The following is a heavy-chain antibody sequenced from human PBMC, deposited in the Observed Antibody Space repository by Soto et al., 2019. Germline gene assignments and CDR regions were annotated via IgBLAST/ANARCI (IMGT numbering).Heavy chain of an antibody. J-gene: IGHJ4*02. Sequence: TLSLTCAVYGGSFSGYYWSWIRQPPGKGLEWIGEINHSGSTNYNPSLKSRVTISVDTSKNQFSLKLSSVTAADTAVYYCARDPIAVAGPLPLCYFVYWGQGTLVTVSS. CDR3: ARDPIAVAGPLPLCYFVY. D-gene: IGHD6-19*01. CDR2: INHSGST. V-gene: IGHV4-34*01. CDR1: GGSFSGYY.